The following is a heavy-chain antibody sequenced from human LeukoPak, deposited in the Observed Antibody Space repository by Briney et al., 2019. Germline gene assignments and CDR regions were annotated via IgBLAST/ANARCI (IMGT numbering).Heavy chain of an antibody. J-gene: IGHJ3*01. V-gene: IGHV3-7*05. CDR1: GFTFSSYA. Sequence: GGSLRLSCAASGFTFSSYAMHWVRQAPGKGLEWVANIKQDGSEKNYVDSVKGRFSISRDNAKNSLYLETNSLRAEDTAVYYCARNKYSGTYSGAFAVWGQGTMVTVSS. CDR3: ARNKYSGTYSGAFAV. CDR2: IKQDGSEK. D-gene: IGHD1-26*01.